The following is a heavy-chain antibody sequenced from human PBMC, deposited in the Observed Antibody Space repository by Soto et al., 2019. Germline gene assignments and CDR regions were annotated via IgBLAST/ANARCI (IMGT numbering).Heavy chain of an antibody. D-gene: IGHD3-22*01. CDR3: ARAYYDSSGYYWFDP. J-gene: IGHJ5*02. Sequence: SETLSLTCTVSGGSISSGDYYWSWIRQPPGKGLEWIGYIYYSGSTYYNPSPKSRVTISVDTSKNQFSLKLSSVTAADTAVYYCARAYYDSSGYYWFDPWGQGTQVTVSS. V-gene: IGHV4-30-4*01. CDR1: GGSISSGDYY. CDR2: IYYSGST.